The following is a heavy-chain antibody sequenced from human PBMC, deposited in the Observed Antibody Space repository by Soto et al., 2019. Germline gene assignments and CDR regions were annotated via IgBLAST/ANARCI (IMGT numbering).Heavy chain of an antibody. J-gene: IGHJ5*02. Sequence: GSLRLSCAASGFTFSSYGMHWVRQAPGKGLEWVAGVSSDGSDKDYADSVKGRFTISRDNSKNTLFLQMSSLRVEDTAVYYCARGKGNNWNYVWFDPWGQGTLVTVSS. CDR1: GFTFSSYG. CDR2: VSSDGSDK. CDR3: ARGKGNNWNYVWFDP. D-gene: IGHD1-7*01. V-gene: IGHV3-30*03.